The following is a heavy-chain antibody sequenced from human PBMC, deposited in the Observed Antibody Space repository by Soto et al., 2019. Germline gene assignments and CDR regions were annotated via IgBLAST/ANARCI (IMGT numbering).Heavy chain of an antibody. V-gene: IGHV3-48*03. CDR2: ISGNGSTI. CDR1: GFTFSRYE. Sequence: GGSLRLSCAASGFTFSRYEMNWVRQAPGKGLQWLSYISGNGSTIHYADSVKGRFTISRDNAQKQLYLQMNSLRAEDTALYYCVRDLSRFSDWPNTGYSNFGMDRWGQG. D-gene: IGHD3-3*01. CDR3: VRDLSRFSDWPNTGYSNFGMDR. J-gene: IGHJ6*02.